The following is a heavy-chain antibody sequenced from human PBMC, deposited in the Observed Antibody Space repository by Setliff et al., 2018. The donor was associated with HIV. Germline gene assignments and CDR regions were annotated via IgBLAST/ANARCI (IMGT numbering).Heavy chain of an antibody. CDR2: IDPNSGYT. J-gene: IGHJ4*02. CDR3: VRGALLAAFDFDH. Sequence: ASVKVSCKASEYTFATYAIHWVRQAPGQGLQWMGWIDPNSGYTEYSGESQGPPRLTITTDTSANTAYMELSSLTSDDTALYFCVRGALLAAFDFDHWGQGTQVTVSS. D-gene: IGHD3-10*01. V-gene: IGHV1-3*01. CDR1: EYTFATYA.